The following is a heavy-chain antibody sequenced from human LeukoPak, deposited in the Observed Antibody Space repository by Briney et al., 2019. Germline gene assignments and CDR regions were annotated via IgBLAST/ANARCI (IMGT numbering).Heavy chain of an antibody. J-gene: IGHJ6*04. CDR2: VSGSGGST. V-gene: IGHV3-23*01. CDR3: AKKLGSGSLNGVDV. CDR1: GFTFSSYA. D-gene: IGHD3-10*01. Sequence: GGSLRLSSAASGFTFSSYAMSWVPQAPGKGRECVSGVSGSGGSTNYADSVRGRFTISRDNSKNTLYLQMSSLRAEDTAVYYCAKKLGSGSLNGVDVWGKGTTVTVSS.